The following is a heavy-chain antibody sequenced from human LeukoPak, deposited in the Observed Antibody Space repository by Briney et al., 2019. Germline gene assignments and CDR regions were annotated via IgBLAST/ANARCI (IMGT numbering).Heavy chain of an antibody. J-gene: IGHJ5*02. D-gene: IGHD3-3*01. CDR1: GFTFSSYG. Sequence: PGRSLRLSCAASGFTFSSYGMHWVRQAPGKGLEWVAVISYDGSNKYYADSVKGRFTISRDNSKNTLYLQMNSLRAEDTAVYYCARGSADFRGEWFPIAPNPNWFDPWGQGTLVTVSS. V-gene: IGHV3-30*03. CDR2: ISYDGSNK. CDR3: ARGSADFRGEWFPIAPNPNWFDP.